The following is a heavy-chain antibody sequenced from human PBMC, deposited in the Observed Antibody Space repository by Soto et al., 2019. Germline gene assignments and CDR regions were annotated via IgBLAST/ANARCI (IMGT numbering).Heavy chain of an antibody. CDR1: GFTFSSYA. CDR2: ISGSGGST. Sequence: GGSLRLSCAASGFTFSSYAMSWVRQAPGKGLEWVSAISGSGGSTYYADSVKGRFTISRDNSKNTLYLQMNSLRAEDTAVYYCAKDPVADYYGSGSYGFDYWGQGTLVTVSS. D-gene: IGHD3-10*01. CDR3: AKDPVADYYGSGSYGFDY. J-gene: IGHJ4*02. V-gene: IGHV3-23*01.